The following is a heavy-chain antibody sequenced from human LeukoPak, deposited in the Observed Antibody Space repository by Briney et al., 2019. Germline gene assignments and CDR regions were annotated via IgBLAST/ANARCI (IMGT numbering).Heavy chain of an antibody. J-gene: IGHJ4*02. D-gene: IGHD6-6*01. CDR2: IYYSGST. CDR3: ARGRSSSVFDY. V-gene: IGHV4-39*07. CDR1: GGSISSSSYY. Sequence: KPSETLSLTCTVSGGSISSSSYYWGWIRQPPGKGLEWIGSIYYSGSTYYNPSLKSRVTISVDTSKNQFSLKLSSVTAADTAVYYCARGRSSSVFDYWGQGTLVTVSS.